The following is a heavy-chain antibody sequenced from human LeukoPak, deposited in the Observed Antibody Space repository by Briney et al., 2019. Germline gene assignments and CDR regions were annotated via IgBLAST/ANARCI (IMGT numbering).Heavy chain of an antibody. Sequence: GGSLRLSCAASGFTFSNAWMSWVRQAPGKGLEWVGRIKSKTDGGTTDYAAPVKGRFTISRDDSKNTLYLQMNSLKTEDTAVYYCTTDVERLRFLEWLEDYYMDVWGKGTTVTVSS. J-gene: IGHJ6*03. D-gene: IGHD3-3*01. V-gene: IGHV3-15*01. CDR1: GFTFSNAW. CDR2: IKSKTDGGTT. CDR3: TTDVERLRFLEWLEDYYMDV.